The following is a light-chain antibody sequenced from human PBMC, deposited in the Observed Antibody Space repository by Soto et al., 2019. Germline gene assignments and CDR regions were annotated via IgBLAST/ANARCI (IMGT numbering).Light chain of an antibody. J-gene: IGKJ5*01. CDR1: QNVSSKL. CDR2: GAS. Sequence: TVLTQSPCTLSLSPGKRATLSCRAGQNVSSKLLVWYQQHPGHAPRLLIYGASSRATGIPDRFSGSGSGTDFSLTIRRLEHEDFAVYYCQQYNNRHPSTFGQGTRLEIK. CDR3: QQYNNRHPST. V-gene: IGKV3D-20*02.